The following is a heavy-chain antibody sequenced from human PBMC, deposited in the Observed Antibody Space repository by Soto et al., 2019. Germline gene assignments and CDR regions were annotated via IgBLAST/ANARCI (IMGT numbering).Heavy chain of an antibody. Sequence: TSETLSLTCAVSGGSIGTSAYYWGWIRQAPGKGLEWIGSINHSGNTYLSPSLKDRVTMSVDTSKNSFSLKLRSATAADTGLYYCSRRAPEGFDPWGQGTLVTVSS. CDR2: INHSGNT. CDR3: SRRAPEGFDP. J-gene: IGHJ5*02. CDR1: GGSIGTSAYY. V-gene: IGHV4-39*01.